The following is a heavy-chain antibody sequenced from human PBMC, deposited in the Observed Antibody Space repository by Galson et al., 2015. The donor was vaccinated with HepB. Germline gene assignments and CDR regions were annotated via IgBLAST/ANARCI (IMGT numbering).Heavy chain of an antibody. J-gene: IGHJ6*02. CDR3: AKDVGSIWSYYGVDV. CDR2: ISYDGSNK. Sequence: SLRLSCAASGFTFSSYGMHWVRQAPGKGLEWVAVISYDGSNKYYADSVKGRFTISRDNSKNTLYLQMNSLRAEDTAVYYCAKDVGSIWSYYGVDVWGQGTTVTVSS. CDR1: GFTFSSYG. D-gene: IGHD2-2*01. V-gene: IGHV3-30*18.